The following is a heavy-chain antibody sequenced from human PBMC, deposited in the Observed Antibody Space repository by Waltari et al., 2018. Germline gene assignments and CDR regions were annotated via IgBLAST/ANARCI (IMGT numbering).Heavy chain of an antibody. CDR3: AKLRNYGTTWAGAFDC. V-gene: IGHV3-23*01. CDR1: GFTFPTYA. Sequence: EEQLLQSGGGLVQPGGSLRLSCAASGFTFPTYAMSWVRQAPGKGLEGVSAVNVRHGGACYADSVKGRFTSSSDNSRNTLYLQMNSLRAEDTAVYYCAKLRNYGTTWAGAFDCWGQGTLVTVSS. D-gene: IGHD3-10*01. CDR2: VNVRHGGA. J-gene: IGHJ4*02.